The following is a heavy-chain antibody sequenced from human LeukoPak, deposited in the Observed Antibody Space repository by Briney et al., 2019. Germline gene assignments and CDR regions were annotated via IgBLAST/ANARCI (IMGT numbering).Heavy chain of an antibody. D-gene: IGHD4-17*01. CDR2: ISGSGGST. Sequence: GGSLRFSCAASGFTFSSYAMSWVRQAPGKGLEWVSAISGSGGSTYYADSVKGRFTISRDNSKNTLYLQMSSLRAEDTAVYYCAKVPYGDYGGVDYWGQGTLVTVSS. CDR1: GFTFSSYA. V-gene: IGHV3-23*01. CDR3: AKVPYGDYGGVDY. J-gene: IGHJ4*02.